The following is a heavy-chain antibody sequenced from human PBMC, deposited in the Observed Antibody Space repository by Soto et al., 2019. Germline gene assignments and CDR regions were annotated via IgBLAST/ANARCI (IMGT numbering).Heavy chain of an antibody. V-gene: IGHV6-1*01. CDR2: TYYRSKWNN. D-gene: IGHD1-1*01. J-gene: IGHJ4*02. Sequence: SQTLSLTCVISVNNVSTNSAGWNWIRQSPSRGLECLGRTYYRSKWNNDYADSVKGRITVKPDTSKNQLSLQLNSVTPGDTGMYYGERNAWNAPPAFEFWGQGIKVTLSS. CDR1: VNNVSTNSAG. CDR3: ERNAWNAPPAFEF.